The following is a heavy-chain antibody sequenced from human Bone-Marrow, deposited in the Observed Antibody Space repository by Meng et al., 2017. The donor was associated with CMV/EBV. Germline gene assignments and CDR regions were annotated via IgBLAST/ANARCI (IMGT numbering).Heavy chain of an antibody. CDR1: FTVSSNY. CDR3: ARDSGINDSSGYFRWFDP. D-gene: IGHD3-22*01. J-gene: IGHJ5*02. CDR2: IYSGGST. V-gene: IGHV3-66*02. Sequence: FTVSSNYMSGVRQAQGKGLEWVSVIYSGGSTYYADYVKGRFTISRDNSKNTLYLQMNSLRAEDTAVYYCARDSGINDSSGYFRWFDPWGQGTLVTVSS.